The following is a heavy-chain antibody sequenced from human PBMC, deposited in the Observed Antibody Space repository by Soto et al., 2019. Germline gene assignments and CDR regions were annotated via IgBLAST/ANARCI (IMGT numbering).Heavy chain of an antibody. CDR1: GGSFSGYY. CDR3: ASFSVRGSGWYQDFDY. CDR2: INHSGST. D-gene: IGHD6-19*01. Sequence: PSETLSLTCAVYGGSFSGYYWSWIRQPPGKGLEWIGEINHSGSTNYNPSLKSRVTISVDTSKNQFSLKLSSVTAADTAVYYCASFSVRGSGWYQDFDYWGQGTLVT. V-gene: IGHV4-34*01. J-gene: IGHJ4*02.